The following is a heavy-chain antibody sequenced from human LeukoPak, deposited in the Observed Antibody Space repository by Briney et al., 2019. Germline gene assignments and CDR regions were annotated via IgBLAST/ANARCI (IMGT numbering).Heavy chain of an antibody. CDR2: IYLGGSDS. D-gene: IGHD6-13*01. V-gene: IGHV5-51*01. Sequence: GESLKISFKASGYRITSYWIGWVRPMPGKGLEWMGNIYLGGSDSRYRPSFQGQVTISADKSISTAYLQWSSLKASDTAIYYCARRGHGSSWYYFDYWGQGTLVTVSS. J-gene: IGHJ4*02. CDR1: GYRITSYW. CDR3: ARRGHGSSWYYFDY.